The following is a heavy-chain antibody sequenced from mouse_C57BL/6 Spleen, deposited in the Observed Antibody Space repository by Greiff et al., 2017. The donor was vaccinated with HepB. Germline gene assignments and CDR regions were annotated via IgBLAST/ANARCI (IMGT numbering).Heavy chain of an antibody. CDR1: GFTFSSYA. CDR3: ARDGAASAWFAY. Sequence: EVMLVESGGGLVKPGGSLKLSCAASGFTFSSYAMSWVRQTPEKRLEWVATISDGGSYTYYPDNVKGRFTISRDNAKNNLYLQMSHLKSEDTAMYYCARDGAASAWFAYWGQGTLVTVSA. J-gene: IGHJ3*01. V-gene: IGHV5-4*01. CDR2: ISDGGSYT. D-gene: IGHD3-2*02.